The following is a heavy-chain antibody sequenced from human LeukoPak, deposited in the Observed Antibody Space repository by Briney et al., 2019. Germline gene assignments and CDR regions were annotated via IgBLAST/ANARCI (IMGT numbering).Heavy chain of an antibody. CDR2: IYYSGST. Sequence: SETLSLTCTVSGGSIRSYYWGWIRQPPGKGLEWIGSIYYSGSTYYNPSLKSRVTISVDTSKNQFSLKLSSVTAADTAVYYCAGTGEWGQGTLVTVSS. J-gene: IGHJ4*02. CDR1: GGSIRSYY. D-gene: IGHD1-1*01. CDR3: AGTGE. V-gene: IGHV4-39*01.